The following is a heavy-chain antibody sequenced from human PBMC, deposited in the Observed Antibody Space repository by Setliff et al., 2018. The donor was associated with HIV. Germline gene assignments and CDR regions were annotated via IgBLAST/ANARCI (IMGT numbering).Heavy chain of an antibody. CDR3: ARDQVAFIAAASTGECAFDI. CDR1: GYTFTSYG. CDR2: ISAYNGNT. V-gene: IGHV1-18*01. J-gene: IGHJ3*02. D-gene: IGHD6-13*01. Sequence: GASVKVSCKASGYTFTSYGISWVRQAPGQGPEWMGWISAYNGNTNYAQKLQGRVTMTTVTSTSTAYMELRSLRSDDTAVYYCARDQVAFIAAASTGECAFDIWGQGTMVTVSS.